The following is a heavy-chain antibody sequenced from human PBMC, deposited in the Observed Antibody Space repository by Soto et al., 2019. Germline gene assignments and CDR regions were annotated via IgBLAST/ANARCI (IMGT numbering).Heavy chain of an antibody. CDR2: ISGSGGST. D-gene: IGHD2-21*02. Sequence: GGSLRLSCAASGFTFSSYAMSWVRQAPGKGLEWVSAISGSGGSTYYADSVKGRFTISRDNSKNTLYLQMNSLRAEDTAVYYCAKDPVDDCGGDCFSSGYFDYWGQGTLVTVSS. J-gene: IGHJ4*02. CDR1: GFTFSSYA. CDR3: AKDPVDDCGGDCFSSGYFDY. V-gene: IGHV3-23*01.